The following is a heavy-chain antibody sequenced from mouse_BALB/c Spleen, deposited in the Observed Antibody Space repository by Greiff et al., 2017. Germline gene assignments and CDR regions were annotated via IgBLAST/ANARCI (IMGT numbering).Heavy chain of an antibody. J-gene: IGHJ3*01. CDR3: ARWIPFAY. CDR2: IDPANGNT. CDR1: GFNIKDTY. V-gene: IGHV14-3*02. Sequence: VQLQQSGAELVKPGASVKLSCTASGFNIKDTYMHWVKQRPEQGLEWIGMIDPANGNTKYDPKFQGKATITADTSSNTAYLQLSSLASEDTAVYYCARWIPFAYWGQGTLVTVSA.